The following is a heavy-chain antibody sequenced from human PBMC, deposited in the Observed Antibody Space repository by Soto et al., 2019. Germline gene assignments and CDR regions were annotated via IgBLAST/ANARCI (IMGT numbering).Heavy chain of an antibody. Sequence: EVQLVEWGGGLVPPGGSLRLACAASGFAFNTYWMHWVRQVPGQVLVWISKINGDGSDIKYPDSVKGRFNISRDSAQNTLFLYMDSLSADDTAVYYCARDCSHCMDVWGKGTTVTVSS. D-gene: IGHD3-10*02. J-gene: IGHJ6*03. CDR2: INGDGSDI. V-gene: IGHV3-74*01. CDR3: ARDCSHCMDV. CDR1: GFAFNTYW.